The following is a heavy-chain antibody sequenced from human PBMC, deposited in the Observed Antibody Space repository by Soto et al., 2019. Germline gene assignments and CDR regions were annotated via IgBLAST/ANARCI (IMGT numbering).Heavy chain of an antibody. CDR3: ARVEAGYSSPSYYYGMDV. V-gene: IGHV3-33*01. J-gene: IGHJ6*02. CDR2: IWYDGSNK. D-gene: IGHD6-6*01. CDR1: GFTFSSYG. Sequence: AGGSLRLSCAASGFTFSSYGMHWVRQAPGKGLEWVAVIWYDGSNKYYADSVKARFTISRDNSKNTLYLQMNSLRAEDTAVYYCARVEAGYSSPSYYYGMDVWGQGTTVTVSS.